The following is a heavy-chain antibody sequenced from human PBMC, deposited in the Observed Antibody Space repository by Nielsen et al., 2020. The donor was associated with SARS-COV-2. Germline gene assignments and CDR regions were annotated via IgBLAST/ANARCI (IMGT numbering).Heavy chain of an antibody. CDR1: GYTFTGYY. V-gene: IGHV1-2*06. Sequence: ASVKVSCKASGYTFTGYYMHWVRQAPGQGLEWMGRINPNSGGTNYAQKFQGRVTMTRDTSISTAYMELSRLRSDDTAVYYCAREQTDTAMVIGFDYWGQGTLVTVSS. J-gene: IGHJ4*02. CDR2: INPNSGGT. CDR3: AREQTDTAMVIGFDY. D-gene: IGHD5-18*01.